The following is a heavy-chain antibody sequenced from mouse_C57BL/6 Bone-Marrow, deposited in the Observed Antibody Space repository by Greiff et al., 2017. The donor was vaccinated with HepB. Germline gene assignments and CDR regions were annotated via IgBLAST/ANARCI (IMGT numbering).Heavy chain of an antibody. V-gene: IGHV1-61*01. CDR1: GYTFTSYW. J-gene: IGHJ2*01. CDR3: ARAPYGNYLYYFDY. D-gene: IGHD2-1*01. Sequence: QVQLQQPGAELVRPGSSVKLSCKASGYTFTSYWMDWVKQRPGQGLEWIGNIYPSDSETHYNQKFKDKATLTVDKSSSKAYMQLSSLTSEDSAVYYCARAPYGNYLYYFDYWGQGTTLPVSS. CDR2: IYPSDSET.